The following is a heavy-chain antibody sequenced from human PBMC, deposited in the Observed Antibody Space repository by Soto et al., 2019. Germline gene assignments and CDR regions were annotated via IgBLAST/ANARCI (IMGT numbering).Heavy chain of an antibody. V-gene: IGHV2-5*02. CDR2: IYWDDDK. CDR3: THSRCGGDCLQSYSSHYYYGMDV. D-gene: IGHD2-21*02. J-gene: IGHJ6*02. CDR1: GFSLSTGGVG. Sequence: QITLMESGPTLVKPTQTLTLTCTFSGFSLSTGGVGVGWIRQPPGKALEWLALIYWDDDKRYSPSLRSRRTIHNHKYKNQVVLTMTNMDPVDTATYDRTHSRCGGDCLQSYSSHYYYGMDVWGQGTTVTVSS.